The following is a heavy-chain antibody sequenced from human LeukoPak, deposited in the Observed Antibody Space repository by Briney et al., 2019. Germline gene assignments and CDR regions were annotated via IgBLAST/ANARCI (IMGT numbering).Heavy chain of an antibody. V-gene: IGHV1-24*01. J-gene: IGHJ3*02. D-gene: IGHD3-3*01. Sequence: ASVKVSCKVSGYTLTELSMHWVRQAPGKGLEWMGGFDPEDGETIYAQKFQGRVTMTEDTSTDTAYMELSSLRSEDTAVYYCAKAVGRVVIDAFDIWGQGTMVTVSS. CDR2: FDPEDGET. CDR1: GYTLTELS. CDR3: AKAVGRVVIDAFDI.